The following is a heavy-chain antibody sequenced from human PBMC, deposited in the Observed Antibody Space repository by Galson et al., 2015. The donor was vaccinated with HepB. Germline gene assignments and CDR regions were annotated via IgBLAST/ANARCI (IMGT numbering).Heavy chain of an antibody. J-gene: IGHJ4*02. CDR2: ITYDGTNI. D-gene: IGHD6-19*01. CDR3: RRDINPRQQWQVALRY. CDR1: GFTFNSYA. Sequence: SLRLSCAASGFTFNSYAMHWVRQAPGKGLQWVAVITYDGTNIFYARSVKGRFTISRDNSKNTLYLQMNSLRAEDTAVYYCRRDINPRQQWQVALRYWGQGTQVTVSS. V-gene: IGHV3-30*04.